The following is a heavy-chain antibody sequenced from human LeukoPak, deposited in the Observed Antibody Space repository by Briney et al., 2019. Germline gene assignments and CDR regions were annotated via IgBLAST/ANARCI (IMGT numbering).Heavy chain of an antibody. V-gene: IGHV5-51*01. CDR2: IYPGDSDT. CDR1: GYSFTSYW. Sequence: GASLQISCKGSGYSFTSYWIGWVRQMPGKGLEWMGIIYPGDSDTRYSPSFQGQVTISADKSISTAYLQWSSLKASDTAMYYCARDHNYYDSSGYYYHGFDYWGQGTLVTVSS. J-gene: IGHJ4*02. CDR3: ARDHNYYDSSGYYYHGFDY. D-gene: IGHD3-22*01.